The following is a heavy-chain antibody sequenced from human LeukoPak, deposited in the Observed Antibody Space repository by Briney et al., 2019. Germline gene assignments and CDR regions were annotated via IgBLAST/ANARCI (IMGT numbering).Heavy chain of an antibody. V-gene: IGHV3-7*01. Sequence: PGGSLRLSCAASGFTVSGNYMSWVRRAPGKGLEWVANIKQDGSQKYYVDSVKGRFTISRDNAKNSLYLQMNSLRAEDTAVYYCAKEVGGSGSFWGQGTLVTVSS. CDR1: GFTVSGNY. CDR3: AKEVGGSGSF. D-gene: IGHD3-10*01. J-gene: IGHJ4*02. CDR2: IKQDGSQK.